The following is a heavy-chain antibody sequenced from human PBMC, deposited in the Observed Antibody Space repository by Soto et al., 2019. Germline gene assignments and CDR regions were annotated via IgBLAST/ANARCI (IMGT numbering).Heavy chain of an antibody. J-gene: IGHJ6*02. D-gene: IGHD7-27*01. Sequence: QVQLQESGPGLVKPSQTLSLTCTVSGGSISSGDYYWSWVRQAPGKGLEWIGYIHYSGSTYYTPSLKSQIPTSVDTSKTQFSLNLSAVTAADTAVYYCARGDLTGTSYSYFGMDVWGQGTTVTVSS. CDR3: ARGDLTGTSYSYFGMDV. CDR2: IHYSGST. CDR1: GGSISSGDYY. V-gene: IGHV4-30-4*01.